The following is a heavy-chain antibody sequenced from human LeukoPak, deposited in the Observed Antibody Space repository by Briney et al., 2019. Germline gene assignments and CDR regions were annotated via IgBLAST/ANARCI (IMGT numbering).Heavy chain of an antibody. CDR2: IYYSGST. CDR1: GGSISSYY. CDR3: ARAARRKIGATLYYFDY. Sequence: SETLSLTCTVSGGSISSYYWSWIRQPPGKGLEWIGYIYYSGSTYYNPSLKSRVTISVDTSKNQFSLKLSSVTAADTAVYYCARAARRKIGATLYYFDYWGQGTLVTVSS. D-gene: IGHD1-26*01. J-gene: IGHJ4*02. V-gene: IGHV4-59*12.